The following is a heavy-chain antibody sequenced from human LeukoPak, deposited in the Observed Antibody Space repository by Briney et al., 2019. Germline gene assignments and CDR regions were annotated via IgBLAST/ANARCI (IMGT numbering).Heavy chain of an antibody. D-gene: IGHD3-3*01. Sequence: PSETLSLTCAVYGGSFSGYYWSWIRQPLGKGLEWIGEINHSGSTNYNPSLKSRVTISVDTSKNQFSLKLSSVTAADTAVYYCARVGLRLDFWSGYAFDYWGQGTLVTVSS. V-gene: IGHV4-34*01. CDR2: INHSGST. CDR1: GGSFSGYY. CDR3: ARVGLRLDFWSGYAFDY. J-gene: IGHJ4*02.